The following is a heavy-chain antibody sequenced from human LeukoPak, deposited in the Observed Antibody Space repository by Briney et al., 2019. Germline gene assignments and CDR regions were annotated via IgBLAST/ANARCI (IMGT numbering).Heavy chain of an antibody. J-gene: IGHJ4*02. V-gene: IGHV3-23*01. CDR3: AKGLGYSYGSLYFDY. D-gene: IGHD5-18*01. Sequence: GGSLRLSCAASGFTFSSYAMSLVRQAPGKGLEWVSAISGSGGSTYYADSVKGRFTISRDNSKNTLYLQMNSLRAEDTAVYYCAKGLGYSYGSLYFDYWGQGTLVTVSS. CDR2: ISGSGGST. CDR1: GFTFSSYA.